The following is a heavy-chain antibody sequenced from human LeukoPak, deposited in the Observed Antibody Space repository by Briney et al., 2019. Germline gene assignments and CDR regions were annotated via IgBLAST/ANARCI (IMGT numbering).Heavy chain of an antibody. J-gene: IGHJ4*02. Sequence: GGSLRLSCAASGFTFSSYGMHWVRQAPGKGLEWVAFIRYDGTNKYYADSVKGRFTISRDNSKNTLYLQMNSLRAEDTAVYYWAKDRTRLLRFFDYWGQGTLVTVSS. V-gene: IGHV3-30*02. CDR1: GFTFSSYG. CDR3: AKDRTRLLRFFDY. D-gene: IGHD3-3*01. CDR2: IRYDGTNK.